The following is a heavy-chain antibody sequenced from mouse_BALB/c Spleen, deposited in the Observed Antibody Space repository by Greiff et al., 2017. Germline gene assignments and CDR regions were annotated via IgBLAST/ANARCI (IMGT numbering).Heavy chain of an antibody. CDR1: GFTFSSFG. D-gene: IGHD2-1*01. V-gene: IGHV5-17*02. CDR3: ARSSYGNYPYYFDY. CDR2: ISSGSSTI. J-gene: IGHJ2*01. Sequence: EVKLMESGGGLVQPGGSRKLSCAASGFTFSSFGMHWVRQAPEKGLEWVAYISSGSSTIYYADTVKGRFTISRDNPKNTLFLQMTSLRSEDTAMYYCARSSYGNYPYYFDYWGQGTTLTVSS.